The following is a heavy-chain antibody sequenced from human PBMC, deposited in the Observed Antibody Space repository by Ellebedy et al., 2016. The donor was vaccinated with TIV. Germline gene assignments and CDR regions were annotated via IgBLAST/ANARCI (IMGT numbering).Heavy chain of an antibody. D-gene: IGHD4-17*01. J-gene: IGHJ6*02. V-gene: IGHV3-30*03. CDR2: ISYEGSNK. CDR3: ARDYGDYVKKGYYYYGMDV. CDR1: GFTFSNYG. Sequence: PGGSLRLSCAASGFTFSNYGMHWARQAPGKGLEWVALISYEGSNKYYVDSVKGRFSISRDNSKSTLYLQMDSLRVEDTAIYYCARDYGDYVKKGYYYYGMDVWGQGTTVTVSS.